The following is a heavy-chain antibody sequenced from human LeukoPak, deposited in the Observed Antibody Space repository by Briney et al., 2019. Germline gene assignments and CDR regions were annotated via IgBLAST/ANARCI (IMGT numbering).Heavy chain of an antibody. D-gene: IGHD2-15*01. V-gene: IGHV3-30-3*01. Sequence: GGSLRLSCAASGFTFSSYAMHWVRQAPGKGLEWVAVISYDGSNKYYADSVKGRFTISRDNSKNTLYLQMDSLRAEDTAVYYCASFGGGTDYWGQGTLVTVSS. J-gene: IGHJ4*02. CDR3: ASFGGGTDY. CDR2: ISYDGSNK. CDR1: GFTFSSYA.